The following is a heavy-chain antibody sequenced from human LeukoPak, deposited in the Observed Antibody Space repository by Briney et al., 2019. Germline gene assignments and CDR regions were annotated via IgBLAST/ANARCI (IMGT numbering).Heavy chain of an antibody. CDR3: ARDAGSPSQLKEDGLNWFDP. CDR2: IYHSGST. Sequence: PSGTLSLTCAVSGGSISSSNWWSWVRQPPGKGLEWIGEIYHSGSTNYNPSLKSRVTISVDKSKNQFSLKLSSVTAADTAVYYCARDAGSPSQLKEDGLNWFDPWGQGTLVTVSS. V-gene: IGHV4-4*02. D-gene: IGHD5-24*01. J-gene: IGHJ5*02. CDR1: GGSISSSNW.